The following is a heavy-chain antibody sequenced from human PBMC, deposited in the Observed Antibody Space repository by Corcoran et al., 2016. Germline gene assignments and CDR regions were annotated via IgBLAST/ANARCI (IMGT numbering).Heavy chain of an antibody. V-gene: IGHV4-34*01. CDR2: INHSGSN. D-gene: IGHD2-21*02. Sequence: QVQLQQWGAGLLKPSETLSLTCAVYGGYFSGYYWSWIRQPPGKGLEWIGEINHSGSNNYKQSLKSRVTITVDTSKNQFSLKLSSVTAADTAVYYCARGLAYCGGDCYSSGSVDIWGQGTMVTVSS. CDR1: GGYFSGYY. J-gene: IGHJ3*02. CDR3: ARGLAYCGGDCYSSGSVDI.